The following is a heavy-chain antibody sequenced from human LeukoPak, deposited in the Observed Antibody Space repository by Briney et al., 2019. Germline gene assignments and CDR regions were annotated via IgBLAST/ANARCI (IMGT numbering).Heavy chain of an antibody. D-gene: IGHD3-16*02. CDR3: AKSNSGGVIVIYSDY. CDR1: GFTFSGYP. CDR2: ISYDGSNK. V-gene: IGHV3-30-3*02. Sequence: GGSLRLSCAASGFTFSGYPIHWVRQAPGKGLEWVAVISYDGSNKYYADSVKGRFTISRDNSKNTLYLQMNSLRAEDTAVYYCAKSNSGGVIVIYSDYWGQGTLVTVSS. J-gene: IGHJ4*02.